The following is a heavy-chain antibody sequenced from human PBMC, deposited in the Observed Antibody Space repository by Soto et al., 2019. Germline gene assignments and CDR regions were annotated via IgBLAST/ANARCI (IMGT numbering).Heavy chain of an antibody. CDR1: GGSFSGYY. CDR3: ASSSGLYGSGSSLLDY. J-gene: IGHJ4*02. V-gene: IGHV4-34*01. Sequence: SETLSLTCAVYGGSFSGYYWSWIRQPPGKGLEWIGEINHSGSTNYNPSLKSRVTISVDTSKNQFSLKLSSVTAADTAVYYCASSSGLYGSGSSLLDYWGQGTLVTVSS. D-gene: IGHD3-10*01. CDR2: INHSGST.